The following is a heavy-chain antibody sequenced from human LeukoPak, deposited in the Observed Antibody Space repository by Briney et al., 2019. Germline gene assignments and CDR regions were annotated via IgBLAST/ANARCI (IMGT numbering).Heavy chain of an antibody. J-gene: IGHJ4*02. Sequence: SETLSLTCAVYGGSFSVYYLSWIRQPPGKVLEWIGEINHIGSTNSNPSLKSRVTISVDTSKNQFSLKLSSVTAADTAVYYCARGPPYIVVVSAIGFFDYWGQGTLVTVSP. D-gene: IGHD2-21*01. V-gene: IGHV4-34*01. CDR1: GGSFSVYY. CDR2: INHIGST. CDR3: ARGPPYIVVVSAIGFFDY.